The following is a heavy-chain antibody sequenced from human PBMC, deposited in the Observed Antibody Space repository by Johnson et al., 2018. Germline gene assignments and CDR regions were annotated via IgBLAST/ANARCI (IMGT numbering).Heavy chain of an antibody. D-gene: IGHD3-3*01. CDR2: MNPNSGNT. Sequence: QVQLVESGAEVKKPGASVKVSCKASGYTCTSYDINWVRQATGQGLEWMGWMNPNSGNTGYAQKFQGRVTMTRNTSISTAYMELSSLRSEETAVYYCARGRAYYDFWSGYVHTDAFDIWCQGTMVTVSS. V-gene: IGHV1-8*01. CDR3: ARGRAYYDFWSGYVHTDAFDI. CDR1: GYTCTSYD. J-gene: IGHJ3*02.